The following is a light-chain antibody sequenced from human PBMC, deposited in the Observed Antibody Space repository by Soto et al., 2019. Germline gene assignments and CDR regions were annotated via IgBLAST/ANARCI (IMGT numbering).Light chain of an antibody. CDR1: SSNMGSNY. J-gene: IGLJ1*01. Sequence: QSVLTQPPSVSAALGQTGTISCAGSSSNMGSNYVSWYQHLPGTAPKLLIFDNNKRPSDIPDRFSGFKPGTSATLDIAGRQTEDEADYYCGTWHTSLSAFYVFGGGTKVNVL. V-gene: IGLV1-51*01. CDR3: GTWHTSLSAFYV. CDR2: DNN.